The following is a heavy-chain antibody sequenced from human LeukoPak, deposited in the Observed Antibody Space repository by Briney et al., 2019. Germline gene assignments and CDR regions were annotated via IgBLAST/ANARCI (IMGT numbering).Heavy chain of an antibody. Sequence: SETLSLTCTVSGGSISSSTYYWGWIRQPPGKGLEWIGSMYYSGNIYYNPSLKSRVTISVDTSKNQLSLKLSSVTAADTAVYYCARSIPGIAAAGIGFDIWGQGTLVTVSS. CDR1: GGSISSSTYY. D-gene: IGHD6-13*01. CDR3: ARSIPGIAAAGIGFDI. CDR2: MYYSGNI. J-gene: IGHJ3*02. V-gene: IGHV4-39*07.